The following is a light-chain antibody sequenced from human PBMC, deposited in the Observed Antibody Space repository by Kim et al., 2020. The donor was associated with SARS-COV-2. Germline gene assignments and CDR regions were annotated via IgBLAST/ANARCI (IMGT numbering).Light chain of an antibody. Sequence: SASVGDRVTITCRASQTISTYLNWYQQKPGKAPKLLIYAASSFQSGVPSRFSGSGSGTDFTLTISNLQPEDFATYHCRQSYSTPYTFGQGTKLEI. V-gene: IGKV1-39*01. CDR3: RQSYSTPYT. J-gene: IGKJ2*01. CDR1: QTISTY. CDR2: AAS.